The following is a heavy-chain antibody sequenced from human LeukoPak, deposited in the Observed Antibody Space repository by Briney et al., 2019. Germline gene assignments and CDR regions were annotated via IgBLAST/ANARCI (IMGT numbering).Heavy chain of an antibody. CDR1: GYTLTELS. CDR3: ATHYGDLQGYYYMDV. J-gene: IGHJ6*03. Sequence: ASVKVSCKVSGYTLTELSMHWVRQAPGKGLEWMGGFDPEDGETIYAQKFQGRVTMTEDTSTDTAYMELSSLRSEDTAVYYCATHYGDLQGYYYMDVWGKGTTVTVSS. D-gene: IGHD4-17*01. CDR2: FDPEDGET. V-gene: IGHV1-24*01.